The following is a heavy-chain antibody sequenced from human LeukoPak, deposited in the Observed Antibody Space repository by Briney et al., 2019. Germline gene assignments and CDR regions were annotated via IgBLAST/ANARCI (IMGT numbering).Heavy chain of an antibody. CDR1: GGTFSSYA. J-gene: IGHJ4*02. V-gene: IGHV1-69*04. D-gene: IGHD3-10*01. CDR3: ARGPITMVRGAGGRIDY. CDR2: IIPILGIA. Sequence: ASVKVSCKASGGTFSSYAISWVRQAPGQGLEWMGRIIPILGIANYAQKFQGRVTITADKSTSTAYMELSSLRSEDTVVYYCARGPITMVRGAGGRIDYWGQGTLVTVSS.